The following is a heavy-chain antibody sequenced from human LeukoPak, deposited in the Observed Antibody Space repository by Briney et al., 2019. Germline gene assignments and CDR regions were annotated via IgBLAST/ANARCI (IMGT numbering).Heavy chain of an antibody. V-gene: IGHV4-59*01. CDR2: IYYSGST. CDR3: ARVTPYCSSTSCYPHPPDY. J-gene: IGHJ4*02. CDR1: GGSISSYY. D-gene: IGHD2-2*01. Sequence: SETLSLTCTVSGGSISSYYWSWIRQPPGKGLEWIGYIYYSGSTNYNPSLKSRVTISVDTSKNQFSLKLSSVTAADTAVYYCARVTPYCSSTSCYPHPPDYWGQGTLVTVSS.